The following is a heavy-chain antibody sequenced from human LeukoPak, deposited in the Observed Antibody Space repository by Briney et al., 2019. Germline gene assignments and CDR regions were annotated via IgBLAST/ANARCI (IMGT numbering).Heavy chain of an antibody. V-gene: IGHV3-33*01. CDR3: ARGTLGATLPDSVDI. D-gene: IGHD1-26*01. CDR2: IWYDGSNK. CDR1: GFTLSRYR. Sequence: PGRSLRLSCAASGFTLSRYRMPWVRQAPGKGLEWVAVIWYDGSNKYYADSVKGRFTISRDNSKNTLYLQMNSLRAEDTAVYYCARGTLGATLPDSVDIWGQGTMVTVSS. J-gene: IGHJ3*02.